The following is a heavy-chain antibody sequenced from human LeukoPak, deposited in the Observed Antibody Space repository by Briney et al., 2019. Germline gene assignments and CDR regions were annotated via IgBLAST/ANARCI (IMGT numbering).Heavy chain of an antibody. V-gene: IGHV3-74*01. J-gene: IGHJ4*02. Sequence: SVKHRFTISRDNAKNTLYLQMNSLRAEDTAVYYCARGYYDSSGYPLMVYWGQGTLVTVSS. CDR3: ARGYYDSSGYPLMVY. D-gene: IGHD3-22*01.